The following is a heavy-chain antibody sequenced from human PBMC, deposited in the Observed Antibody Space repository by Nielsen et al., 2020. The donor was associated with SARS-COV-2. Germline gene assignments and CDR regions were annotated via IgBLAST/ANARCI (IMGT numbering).Heavy chain of an antibody. CDR2: ISWNSGSI. J-gene: IGHJ6*02. Sequence: GGSLRLSCAASGFTFDDYAMHWVRQAPGKGLEWVSGISWNSGSIGYADSVKGRFTISRDNAKNSLYLQMNSLRAEDTALYYCAIGFPHQTMMEVTYAMDVWGQGTTVTVSS. CDR1: GFTFDDYA. CDR3: AIGFPHQTMMEVTYAMDV. V-gene: IGHV3-9*01. D-gene: IGHD3-22*01.